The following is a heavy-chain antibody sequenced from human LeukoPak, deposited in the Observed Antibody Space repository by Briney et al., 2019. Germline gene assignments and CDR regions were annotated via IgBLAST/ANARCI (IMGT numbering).Heavy chain of an antibody. CDR2: ISSSGTYI. V-gene: IGHV3-21*01. CDR1: GFTFSGST. CDR3: ARDSLYCGGDCYIRDY. D-gene: IGHD2-21*02. J-gene: IGHJ4*02. Sequence: PGGSLRLSCAAYGFTFSGSTMTWVRQTPGKGLEWVSSISSSGTYIYYSDSFKGRFTISRDNAKNSLYLQMNSLRAEDTAVYYCARDSLYCGGDCYIRDYWGQGTLVTVSS.